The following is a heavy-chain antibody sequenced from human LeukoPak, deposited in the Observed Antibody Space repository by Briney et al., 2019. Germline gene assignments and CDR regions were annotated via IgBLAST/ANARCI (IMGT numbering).Heavy chain of an antibody. CDR3: AKTGLVVVTAMSDY. V-gene: IGHV3-23*01. D-gene: IGHD2-21*02. CDR2: ISGSGGST. CDR1: GFTFSSYA. Sequence: GGSLRLSCAASGFTFSSYAMSWVRQAPGKGLEWASAISGSGGSTYYADSVKGRFTISRDNSKNTLYLQMNSLRAEDTAVYYCAKTGLVVVTAMSDYWGQGTLVTVSS. J-gene: IGHJ4*02.